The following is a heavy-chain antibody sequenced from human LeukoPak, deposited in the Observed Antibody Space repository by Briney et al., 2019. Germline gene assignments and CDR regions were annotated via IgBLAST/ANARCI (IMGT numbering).Heavy chain of an antibody. V-gene: IGHV1-2*02. J-gene: IGHJ4*02. CDR1: GYTFTVYY. CDR3: ARRPPTTVTIDY. D-gene: IGHD4-17*01. CDR2: INPNSGGT. Sequence: ASVTVSCTASGYTFTVYYMHWVRQAPGQGLEWMGWINPNSGGTNYAQKFQGRVTVTRDTSISTAYMELSRLRSDDTAVYYCARRPPTTVTIDYWGQGTLVTVSS.